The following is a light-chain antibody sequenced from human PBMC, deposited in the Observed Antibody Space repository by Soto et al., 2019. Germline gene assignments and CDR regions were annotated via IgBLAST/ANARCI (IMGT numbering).Light chain of an antibody. CDR2: GAS. CDR1: QGINRN. CDR3: QQYYTWPVT. Sequence: IVMTQSPATLSVSPGESVTFSCRASQGINRNLAWYQQKPGQAPRLLISGASTGATGIPARFSGSGSGTEFTLTINSLQSEYSAVYYCQQYYTWPVTFGGGTKVDIK. J-gene: IGKJ4*01. V-gene: IGKV3-15*01.